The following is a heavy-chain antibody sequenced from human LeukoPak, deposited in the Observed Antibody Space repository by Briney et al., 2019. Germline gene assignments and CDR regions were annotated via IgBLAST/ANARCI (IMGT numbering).Heavy chain of an antibody. CDR3: ARDRLDSSSWSYFDY. V-gene: IGHV1-18*01. CDR1: GYTFTSYG. D-gene: IGHD6-13*01. Sequence: ASVKVSCKASGYTFTSYGISWVRQAPGQGLEWMGWISAYNGNTNYAQKLQGRVTMTTDTSTSTAYMELSSLRSEDTAVYYCARDRLDSSSWSYFDYWGQGTLVTVSS. J-gene: IGHJ4*02. CDR2: ISAYNGNT.